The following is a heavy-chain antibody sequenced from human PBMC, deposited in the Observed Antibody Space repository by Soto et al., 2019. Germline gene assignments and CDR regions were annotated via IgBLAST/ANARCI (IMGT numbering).Heavy chain of an antibody. D-gene: IGHD3-10*01. Sequence: SETLSLTCSVSGGSIGYNSYDWGWIRQPPGKGLEWIGGIFYTGTTYYSPSLKDRVTMSMDTSKNSFSVNLTSVTAADTAVYYCARAQFYSGSGRYNNLMFDPWGQGIQVTVS. CDR2: IFYTGTT. J-gene: IGHJ5*02. CDR3: ARAQFYSGSGRYNNLMFDP. V-gene: IGHV4-39*02. CDR1: GGSIGYNSYD.